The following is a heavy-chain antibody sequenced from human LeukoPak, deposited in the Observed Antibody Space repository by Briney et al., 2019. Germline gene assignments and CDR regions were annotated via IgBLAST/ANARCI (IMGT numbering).Heavy chain of an antibody. D-gene: IGHD2-15*01. CDR2: IYTSGST. V-gene: IGHV4-4*07. CDR3: ARDLKYCSGGSCYLAFAFDI. Sequence: SETLSLTCTVSGGSISSYYWSWIRQPAGKGLGWIGRIYTSGSTNYNPSLKSRVTMSVDTSKNQFSLKLSSVTAADTAVYYCARDLKYCSGGSCYLAFAFDIWGQGTMVTVSS. CDR1: GGSISSYY. J-gene: IGHJ3*02.